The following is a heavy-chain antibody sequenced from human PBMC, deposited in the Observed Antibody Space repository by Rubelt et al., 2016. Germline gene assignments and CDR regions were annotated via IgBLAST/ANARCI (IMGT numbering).Heavy chain of an antibody. J-gene: IGHJ4*02. CDR1: GYTFTSYG. V-gene: IGHV1-46*01. D-gene: IGHD3-22*01. CDR2: INPNRGST. Sequence: QVQLVQSGAEVKKPGASVKVSCKASGYTFTSYGISWVRQAPGQGLEWMGIINPNRGSTTFAQKFQGRVTMTGDTSTGTVYMDLSSLRPEDTAVYYCARDDSSGFFDYWGQGTLVTVSS. CDR3: ARDDSSGFFDY.